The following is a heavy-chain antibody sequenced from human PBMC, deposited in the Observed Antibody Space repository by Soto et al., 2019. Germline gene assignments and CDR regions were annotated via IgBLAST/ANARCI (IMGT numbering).Heavy chain of an antibody. D-gene: IGHD4-17*01. CDR2: IYDSDNT. Sequence: SETLSLTCTVSGGSISSYYWSWIRQPPGKGLEWIGYIYDSDNTNHNPSLKSRVTISIDTSKNQVSLRLSSVTAADTAMYFCARETAVSTSHYYYAMDVWGRGTTVTVSS. CDR3: ARETAVSTSHYYYAMDV. J-gene: IGHJ6*02. CDR1: GGSISSYY. V-gene: IGHV4-59*01.